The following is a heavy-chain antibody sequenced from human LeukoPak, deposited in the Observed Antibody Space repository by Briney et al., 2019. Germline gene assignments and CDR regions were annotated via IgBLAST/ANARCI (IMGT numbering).Heavy chain of an antibody. J-gene: IGHJ5*02. Sequence: GGSLRLSCAASGFTFSSYAMSWVRQAPGKGLEWVSAISGSGGSTYYADSVKGRFTISRDNSKNTLYLQMNSLRAEDTAVYYCAKDPLYDFWSGYDGPNWFDPWGQGTLVTVSS. CDR3: AKDPLYDFWSGYDGPNWFDP. CDR2: ISGSGGST. CDR1: GFTFSSYA. D-gene: IGHD3-3*01. V-gene: IGHV3-23*01.